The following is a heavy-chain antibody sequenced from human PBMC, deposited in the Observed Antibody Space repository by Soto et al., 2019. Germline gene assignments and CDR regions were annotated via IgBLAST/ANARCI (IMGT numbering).Heavy chain of an antibody. D-gene: IGHD6-13*01. V-gene: IGHV2-5*02. CDR1: GFSLSTSGVG. CDR3: AHRSHFYSSSRPFDY. J-gene: IGHJ4*02. CDR2: IYWDDDK. Sequence: QITLKESGPTLVKPTQTLTLTCTFSGFSLSTSGVGVGWIRQPPGKALAWLALIYWDDDKRYSPSLKSRLTITKDTSKNQVVLTMTNMDPVYTATYYCAHRSHFYSSSRPFDYWGQGTLVTVSS.